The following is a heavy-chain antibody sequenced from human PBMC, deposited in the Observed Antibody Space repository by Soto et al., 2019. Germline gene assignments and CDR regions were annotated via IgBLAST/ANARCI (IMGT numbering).Heavy chain of an antibody. V-gene: IGHV1-69*01. CDR2: IIPIFGTA. CDR3: ARADPPLAKLTGYANPPPY. CDR1: GGTFSSYA. Sequence: QVQLVQSGAEVKKPGSSVKVSCKASGGTFSSYAISWVRQAPGQGLEWMGGIIPIFGTANYAQKFQGRVTITADESTSTAYMELSSLRSEDTAVYYCARADPPLAKLTGYANPPPYWGQAILVAVTS. D-gene: IGHD3-9*01. J-gene: IGHJ4*02.